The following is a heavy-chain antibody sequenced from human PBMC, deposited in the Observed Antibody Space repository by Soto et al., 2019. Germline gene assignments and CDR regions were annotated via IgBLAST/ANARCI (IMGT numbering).Heavy chain of an antibody. J-gene: IGHJ3*02. V-gene: IGHV1-8*01. Sequence: VEATSEDRRYGYACYDMRWVQQANGKGLEWMGWMNPNSGNTGYAQKFQGRVTMTRNTSISTAYMELSSLRSEDTAVYYCAREPIYCSNTSCYTDAAFDIWGQGTMVTVSS. D-gene: IGHD2-2*02. CDR2: MNPNSGNT. CDR3: AREPIYCSNTSCYTDAAFDI. CDR1: RYGYACYD.